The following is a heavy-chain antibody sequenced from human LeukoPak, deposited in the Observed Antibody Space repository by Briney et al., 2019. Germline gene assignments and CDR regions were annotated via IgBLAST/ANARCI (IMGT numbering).Heavy chain of an antibody. CDR1: GGSINSNNW. CDR3: ARGNPYYDFWSGYLSFYYYYMDV. J-gene: IGHJ6*03. CDR2: IYHIGTT. D-gene: IGHD3-3*01. Sequence: SETLSLTCAVSGGSINSNNWWSWVRQPPGKGLEWIAEIYHIGTTNYNPSLESRSTISLDQSSNQVSLKLTSVTAADTAVYYCARGNPYYDFWSGYLSFYYYYMDVWGKGTTVTVSS. V-gene: IGHV4-4*02.